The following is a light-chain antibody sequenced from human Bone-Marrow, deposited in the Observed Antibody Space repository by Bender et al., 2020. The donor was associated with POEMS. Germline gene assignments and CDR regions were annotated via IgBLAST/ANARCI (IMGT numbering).Light chain of an antibody. V-gene: IGLV3-10*01. CDR2: EDI. J-gene: IGLJ2*01. Sequence: SYALTQAPSVSVSPGQTARITCSGDALPMKYAYWYHQRSGQAPVLVIYEDIKRPSGIPGRFSASTSGNVATLTISGAQVEDEAEYYCYSTDRSGKKLFGGGTKLTVL. CDR1: ALPMKY. CDR3: YSTDRSGKKL.